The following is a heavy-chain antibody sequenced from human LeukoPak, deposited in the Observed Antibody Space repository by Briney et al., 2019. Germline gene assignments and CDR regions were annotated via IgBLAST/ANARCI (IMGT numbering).Heavy chain of an antibody. Sequence: SETLSLTCTVSGGSISSYYWSWLRQPPGKGLEWIGYIYYSGSTNYNLSLKSRVTISVDTSKNQFSLKLSSVTAADTAVYCCARVNWVYEYPEYYFDYWGQGTLVTVSS. CDR2: IYYSGST. J-gene: IGHJ4*02. CDR3: ARVNWVYEYPEYYFDY. D-gene: IGHD7-27*01. V-gene: IGHV4-59*01. CDR1: GGSISSYY.